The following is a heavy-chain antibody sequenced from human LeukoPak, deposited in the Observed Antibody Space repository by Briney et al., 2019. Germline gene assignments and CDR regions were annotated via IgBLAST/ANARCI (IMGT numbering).Heavy chain of an antibody. CDR3: ARSRADYSNYYFDY. D-gene: IGHD4-11*01. V-gene: IGHV1-69*04. J-gene: IGHJ4*02. CDR1: GGTFSSYA. CDR2: IIPILGIA. Sequence: SVKVSCKASGGTFSSYAISWVRQAPGQGLEWMGRIIPILGIANYAQKFQGRVTITADKSTSTAYMELSSLRSEDTAVYYCARSRADYSNYYFDYWGQGTLVTVSS.